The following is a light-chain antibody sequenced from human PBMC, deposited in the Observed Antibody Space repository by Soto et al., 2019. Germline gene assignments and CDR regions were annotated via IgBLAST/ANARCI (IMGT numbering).Light chain of an antibody. CDR3: QQYHLYPLT. CDR1: QDIGNH. CDR2: AAS. J-gene: IGKJ4*01. Sequence: DIQVTQSPSSLSASVGDRVTLTCRASQDIGNHLAWFQKKPGEAPKSLIHAASILHSGVPSKFSGSGSGTDFTLTISSLQPEDFATYYCQQYHLYPLTFGGGTKVEMK. V-gene: IGKV1-16*02.